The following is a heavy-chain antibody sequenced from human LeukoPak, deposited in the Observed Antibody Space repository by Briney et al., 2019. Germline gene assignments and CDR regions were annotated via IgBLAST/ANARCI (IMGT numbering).Heavy chain of an antibody. Sequence: ASVKVSXKASGYTFTSYYMHWVRQAPGQGLEWMGIINPSGGSTSYAQKFQGRVTMTRDTSTSTVYMGLSSLRSEDTAVYYCARDLNPLAAQTPLGYWGQGTLVTVSS. CDR3: ARDLNPLAAQTPLGY. CDR2: INPSGGST. J-gene: IGHJ4*02. D-gene: IGHD6-13*01. CDR1: GYTFTSYY. V-gene: IGHV1-46*01.